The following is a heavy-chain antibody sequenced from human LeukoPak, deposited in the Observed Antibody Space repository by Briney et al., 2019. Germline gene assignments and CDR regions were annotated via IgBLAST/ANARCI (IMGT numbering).Heavy chain of an antibody. CDR1: GYTFTSYA. J-gene: IGHJ4*02. Sequence: ASVKVSCKASGYTFTSYAMNWVRQAPGQGLEWMGWINTNTGNPTYAQGFTGRFVFSLDTFVSTAYLQISSLKAEDTAVYYCATHNGELNHFDYWGQGTLVTVSS. CDR2: INTNTGNP. D-gene: IGHD1-7*01. CDR3: ATHNGELNHFDY. V-gene: IGHV7-4-1*02.